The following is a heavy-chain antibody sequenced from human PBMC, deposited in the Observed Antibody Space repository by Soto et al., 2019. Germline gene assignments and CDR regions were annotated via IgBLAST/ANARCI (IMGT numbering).Heavy chain of an antibody. V-gene: IGHV1-8*01. CDR2: MSPNSSNT. CDR1: GYTFTSYD. J-gene: IGHJ4*02. CDR3: ARGPPNWGFDY. D-gene: IGHD7-27*01. Sequence: QVQLVQSGAEVKKPGASVKVSCKASGYTFTSYDINWVRQATGQGLEWVGWMSPNSSNTGYAQKFQGRVTMTRTTSASTAYMELTSLRSDDTAIYYCARGPPNWGFDYWGQGTLVTVSS.